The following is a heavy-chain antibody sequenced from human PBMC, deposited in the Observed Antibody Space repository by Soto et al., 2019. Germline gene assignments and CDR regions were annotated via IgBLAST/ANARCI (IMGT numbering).Heavy chain of an antibody. CDR2: MYYGGRT. Sequence: PSETLSLTCTVSGGSISSYYWSWIRQPPGKGLECIGYMYYGGRTNYNPSLKSRVTISVDTSKMQVSLKLSSVTAAYTAVYYCARKRIPEGGAATWVEPWGQADLVTVSS. CDR1: GGSISSYY. CDR3: ARKRIPEGGAATWVEP. J-gene: IGHJ5*02. D-gene: IGHD2-21*01. V-gene: IGHV4-59*08.